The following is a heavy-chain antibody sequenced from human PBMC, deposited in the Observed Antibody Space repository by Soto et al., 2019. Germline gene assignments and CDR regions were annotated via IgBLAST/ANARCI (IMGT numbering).Heavy chain of an antibody. D-gene: IGHD5-18*01. CDR1: GGSFSGYY. V-gene: IGHV4-34*01. J-gene: IGHJ4*02. CDR2: INHSGST. CDR3: ARALGYTYGHLPIDY. Sequence: QVQLQQWGAGLLKPSETLSLTCAVYGGSFSGYYWSWIRQPPGKGLEWIGEINHSGSTNYNPSLKSRVTISGDTSKNKFSLKLNSVTAADTAVYYCARALGYTYGHLPIDYWGQGTLVTVSS.